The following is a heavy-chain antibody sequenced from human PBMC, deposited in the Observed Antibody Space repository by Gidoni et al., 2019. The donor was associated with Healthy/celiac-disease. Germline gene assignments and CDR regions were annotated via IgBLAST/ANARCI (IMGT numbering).Heavy chain of an antibody. CDR3: AREGFDWLLDPRGDY. CDR2: ISAYNGNT. J-gene: IGHJ4*02. V-gene: IGHV1-18*01. Sequence: QVQLVQSGAEVKKPGASVKVSCKASGYTFTSYGISWVRQATGQGLEWMGWISAYNGNTNYAQKLQGRVTMTTDTSKSKAYMELRSLRSDDTDVDYCAREGFDWLLDPRGDYWGQGTLVTVSS. CDR1: GYTFTSYG. D-gene: IGHD3-9*01.